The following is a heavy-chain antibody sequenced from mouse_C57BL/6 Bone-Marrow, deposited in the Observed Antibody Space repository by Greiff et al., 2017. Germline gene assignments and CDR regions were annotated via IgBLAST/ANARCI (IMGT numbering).Heavy chain of an antibody. D-gene: IGHD2-3*01. CDR1: GYAFSSYW. Sequence: QVQLQQSGPELVKPGASVKISCKASGYAFSSYWMNWVKQRPGKGLEWIGRIYPGDGDTNYNGKFTGKATLTADKSSSTAYMQLSSLTSEDSAVYVCASWNYCDGYYVDYCGQGTTLTVSS. V-gene: IGHV1-82*01. CDR2: IYPGDGDT. CDR3: ASWNYCDGYYVDY. J-gene: IGHJ2*01.